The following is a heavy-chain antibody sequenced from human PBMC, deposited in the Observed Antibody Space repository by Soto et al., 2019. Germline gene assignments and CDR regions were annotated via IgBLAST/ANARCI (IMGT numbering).Heavy chain of an antibody. V-gene: IGHV3-11*01. J-gene: IGHJ4*02. D-gene: IGHD6-6*01. CDR3: ARVLSVAGSD. CDR1: GFTFNDYY. Sequence: QVQLVESGGGLVKPGGSLRVSCVASGFTFNDYYMSWIRQAPGKGLEWVSDISSSGSSIYYADSVKGRFTISRDNAKHSLYLQMISLRAGDTAVYYGARVLSVAGSDWCQGTLVTVSS. CDR2: ISSSGSSI.